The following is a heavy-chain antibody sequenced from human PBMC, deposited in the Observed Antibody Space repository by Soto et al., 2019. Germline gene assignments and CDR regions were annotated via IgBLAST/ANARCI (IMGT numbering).Heavy chain of an antibody. V-gene: IGHV3-33*01. Sequence: GGSLRLSCAASGFTFSNYGMHWVHQAPGKGLEWVAVIYYDGSNEYYADSVKGRFTISRDNSKNTLYLQMNSLRDEDTAVYYCARESNYYDSLNWFDPWGQGTLVTVSS. CDR1: GFTFSNYG. CDR2: IYYDGSNE. CDR3: ARESNYYDSLNWFDP. J-gene: IGHJ5*02. D-gene: IGHD3-22*01.